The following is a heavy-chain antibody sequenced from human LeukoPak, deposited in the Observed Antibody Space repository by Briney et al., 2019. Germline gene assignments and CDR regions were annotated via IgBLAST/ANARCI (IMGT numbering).Heavy chain of an antibody. J-gene: IGHJ4*02. D-gene: IGHD6-19*01. V-gene: IGHV3-23*01. Sequence: GGSLRLSCAASGFTFSSYGMSWVRQAPGKGLEWVSAISGSGGSTYYADSVKGRFTISRDNSKNTLYLQMNSPRAEDTAVYYCAKAGAVANTFDYWGQGTLVTVSS. CDR3: AKAGAVANTFDY. CDR2: ISGSGGST. CDR1: GFTFSSYG.